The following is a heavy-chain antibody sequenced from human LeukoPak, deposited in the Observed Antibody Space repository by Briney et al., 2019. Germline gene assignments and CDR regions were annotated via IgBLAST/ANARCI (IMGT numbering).Heavy chain of an antibody. Sequence: ASVKVSCKASGYTFTGYYMHWVRQAPGQGLEWMGWINPNCGGTDYAQKFQGRVTMSRDTSISTADIELSRLRSDDTAVYYCARIATGYNWFDPWGQGTLVTVSS. D-gene: IGHD5-24*01. CDR3: ARIATGYNWFDP. V-gene: IGHV1-2*02. CDR1: GYTFTGYY. CDR2: INPNCGGT. J-gene: IGHJ5*02.